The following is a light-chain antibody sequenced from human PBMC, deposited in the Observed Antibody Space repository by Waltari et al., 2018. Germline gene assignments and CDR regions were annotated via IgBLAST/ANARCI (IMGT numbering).Light chain of an antibody. J-gene: IGKJ3*01. CDR2: LGS. CDR3: MQPLQTPFT. V-gene: IGKV2-28*01. Sequence: DVVMTQSPLSLPVTPGEPASFSCRSSQSLLHSNGYNYLDVYLQKPGQSPQLLSYLGSKLASGVPDRFSGNGSGKDFTLKISRVEAEDVGIYYCMQPLQTPFTFGPGTRVDLK. CDR1: QSLLHSNGYNY.